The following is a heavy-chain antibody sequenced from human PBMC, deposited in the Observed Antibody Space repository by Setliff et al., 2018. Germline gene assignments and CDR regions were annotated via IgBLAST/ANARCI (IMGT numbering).Heavy chain of an antibody. J-gene: IGHJ4*02. D-gene: IGHD3-3*01. Sequence: SETLSLTCTVSGGSISSYYWSWIRQPPGKGLEWMGYIYYSGSTNYNPSLKSRVTISVDTSKNQFSLKLSSVTAADTAVYYCARVSMYYNFWSGYYGERGEYFDYWGQGTLVTVSS. CDR3: ARVSMYYNFWSGYYGERGEYFDY. CDR1: GGSISSYY. V-gene: IGHV4-59*01. CDR2: IYYSGST.